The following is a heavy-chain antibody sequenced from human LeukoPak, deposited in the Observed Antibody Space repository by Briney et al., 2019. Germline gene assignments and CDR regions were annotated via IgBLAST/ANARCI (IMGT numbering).Heavy chain of an antibody. Sequence: SETLSLTCAVYGGSFSGYYWSWIRQPPGKGLEWIGEINHSGSTNYNPSLKSRVTISVDTSKNQFSLKLSSVTAADTAVYYCARLGGDYPVGYWGQGTLVTVSS. CDR2: INHSGST. CDR3: ARLGGDYPVGY. J-gene: IGHJ4*02. D-gene: IGHD4-17*01. CDR1: GGSFSGYY. V-gene: IGHV4-34*01.